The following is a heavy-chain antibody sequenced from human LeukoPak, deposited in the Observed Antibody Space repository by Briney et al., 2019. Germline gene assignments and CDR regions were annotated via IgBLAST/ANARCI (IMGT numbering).Heavy chain of an antibody. Sequence: GGSLRLSCAASGFTFSSYAMSWVRQAPGKGLEWVSAISGSGGSTYYADSVKGRFTISRDNSKNTLYLQMNGLTAEDTALYYCARRLVTAGITDFFDSWGQGTLVSVSS. J-gene: IGHJ4*02. CDR1: GFTFSSYA. CDR3: ARRLVTAGITDFFDS. D-gene: IGHD2-2*01. V-gene: IGHV3-23*01. CDR2: ISGSGGST.